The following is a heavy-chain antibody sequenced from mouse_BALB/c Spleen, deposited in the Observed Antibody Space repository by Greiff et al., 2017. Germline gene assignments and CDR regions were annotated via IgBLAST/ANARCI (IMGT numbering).Heavy chain of an antibody. CDR3: KESNYYFDY. CDR1: GYTFTDHG. J-gene: IGHJ2*01. V-gene: IGHV1S53*02. CDR2: ISPGNGGI. Sequence: VQLQQSDAELVKPGASVKISCKASGYTFTDHGIHWVKQKPEQGLEWIGYISPGNGGIKYNEKFKGKATLTAEKSSSTAYMQLTSLTSEASAVYCYKESNYYFDYWGQGTTLTVSS. D-gene: IGHD2-5*01.